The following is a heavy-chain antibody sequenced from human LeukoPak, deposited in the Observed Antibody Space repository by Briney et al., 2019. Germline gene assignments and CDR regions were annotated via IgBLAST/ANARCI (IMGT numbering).Heavy chain of an antibody. D-gene: IGHD1-26*01. CDR1: GFTFSRYA. CDR3: ARDLYAWEPRHFDF. J-gene: IGHJ4*02. CDR2: ISYDGSNK. Sequence: GRSLRLSCATSGFTFSRYAMHWVRQAPGKGLEWVAVISYDGSNKYYADSVKGRFTISRDNSENTLYLQMNSLRAEDTAVYYCARDLYAWEPRHFDFWGQGSLVTVSS. V-gene: IGHV3-30*04.